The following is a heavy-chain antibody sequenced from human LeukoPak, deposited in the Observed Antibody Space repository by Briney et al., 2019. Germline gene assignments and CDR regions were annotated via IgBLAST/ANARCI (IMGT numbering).Heavy chain of an antibody. D-gene: IGHD3-22*01. J-gene: IGHJ4*02. CDR2: ISGSGGST. V-gene: IGHV3-23*01. CDR3: AKDGRGYYDSSGGYYFDY. Sequence: GGSLRLSCAASGFTFSSYAMSWVRQAPGKGLEWVSAISGSGGSTYYADSVKGRFTISRDNSKNTLYLQMNSLRAEDTAVYYCAKDGRGYYDSSGGYYFDYWGQGTLVTVSS. CDR1: GFTFSSYA.